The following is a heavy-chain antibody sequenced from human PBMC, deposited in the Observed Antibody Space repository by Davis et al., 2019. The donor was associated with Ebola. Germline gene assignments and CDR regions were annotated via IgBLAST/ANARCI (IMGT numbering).Heavy chain of an antibody. CDR2: IYPGDSDT. J-gene: IGHJ2*01. V-gene: IGHV5-51*01. CDR3: ARLYYYDSSGYYTGYFDL. D-gene: IGHD3-22*01. Sequence: GESLKISCKGSGYSFTSYWIGWVRQMPGKGLEWMGIIYPGDSDTRYSPSFQGQVTISADKSISTAYLQWSSLKASDTAMYYCARLYYYDSSGYYTGYFDLWGRGTLVTVSS. CDR1: GYSFTSYW.